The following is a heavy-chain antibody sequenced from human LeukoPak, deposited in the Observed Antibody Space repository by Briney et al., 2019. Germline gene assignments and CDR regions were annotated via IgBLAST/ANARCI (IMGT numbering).Heavy chain of an antibody. V-gene: IGHV4-39*07. D-gene: IGHD3-9*01. CDR3: ASGIYDILTGYYAFDY. CDR1: GDSIRTSSYY. CDR2: IYCSGST. J-gene: IGHJ4*02. Sequence: SETLSLTCTVSGDSIRTSSYYWGWIRQPPGKGLEWIGSIYCSGSTYYNPSLKSRVAISMDTSENQFSLKLSSVTAADTAVYYCASGIYDILTGYYAFDYWGQGTLVTVSS.